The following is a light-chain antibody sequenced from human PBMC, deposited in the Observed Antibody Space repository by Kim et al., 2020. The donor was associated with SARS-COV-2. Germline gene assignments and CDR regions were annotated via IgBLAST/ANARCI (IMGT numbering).Light chain of an antibody. V-gene: IGKV1-33*01. CDR1: QDISNY. Sequence: SVGDRVTITCQASQDISNYLNWYQQKPGQAPKLLIYDASNLETGVPSRFSGSGSGTDFTFTISSLQPEDIATYYCQQYDKLPPYTFCQGTKLEIK. CDR2: DAS. J-gene: IGKJ2*01. CDR3: QQYDKLPPYT.